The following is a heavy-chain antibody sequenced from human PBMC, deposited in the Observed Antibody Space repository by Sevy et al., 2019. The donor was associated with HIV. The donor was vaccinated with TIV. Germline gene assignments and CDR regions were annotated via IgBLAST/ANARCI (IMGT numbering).Heavy chain of an antibody. D-gene: IGHD3-10*01. CDR3: ARGDDYRSLYYFDY. CDR2: ISSGSSYI. Sequence: GGFLRLSCAASGFTFSNYFMNWVRQAPGKGLEWVSSISSGSSYILYADSLKGRFTISRDNAKNSLYLHMNSLRDEDTAVYYCARGDDYRSLYYFDYWGPGTQVSVSS. J-gene: IGHJ4*02. CDR1: GFTFSNYF. V-gene: IGHV3-21*04.